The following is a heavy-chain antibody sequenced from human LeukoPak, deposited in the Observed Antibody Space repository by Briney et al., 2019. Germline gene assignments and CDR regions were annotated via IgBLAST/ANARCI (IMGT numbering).Heavy chain of an antibody. J-gene: IGHJ4*02. CDR1: GYTFTGYY. Sequence: ASVKVSCKASGYTFTGYYMHWVRQAPGQGLEWMGWINPNSGGTNYAQKFQGRVTMTRDTSISTAYMELSRLRSNDTAVYYCARADLGYCSSTSCYTMDYWGQGTLVTVSS. V-gene: IGHV1-2*02. CDR3: ARADLGYCSSTSCYTMDY. D-gene: IGHD2-2*02. CDR2: INPNSGGT.